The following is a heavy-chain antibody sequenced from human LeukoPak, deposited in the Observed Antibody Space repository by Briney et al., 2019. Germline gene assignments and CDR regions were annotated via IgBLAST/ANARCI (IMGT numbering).Heavy chain of an antibody. Sequence: ASVKVSCKASGYTFTGYYMHWVRQAPGQGREWMGRINPNSGGTNYAQKFQGRVTMTRDTSISTAYMELSRLRSDDTAVYYCARGDVDCTNGVCGYFDYWGQGTLVTVSS. D-gene: IGHD2-8*01. J-gene: IGHJ4*02. CDR2: INPNSGGT. V-gene: IGHV1-2*06. CDR1: GYTFTGYY. CDR3: ARGDVDCTNGVCGYFDY.